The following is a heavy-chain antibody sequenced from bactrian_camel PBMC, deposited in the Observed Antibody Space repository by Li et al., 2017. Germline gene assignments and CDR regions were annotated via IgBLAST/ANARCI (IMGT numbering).Heavy chain of an antibody. CDR1: LYIFNNCA. J-gene: IGHJ4*01. Sequence: VQLVESGGGLVQAGGSLKLSCAASLYIFNNCARGWYRQAPGKERELVSTFTIHGTPSYADSVKGRFTISRDNAKNTVHLQMNSLKLEDTAMYYCAGRTNLLGCTLEPRLYDYWGQGTQVTVS. CDR2: FTIHGTP. V-gene: IGHV3S53*01. CDR3: AGRTNLLGCTLEPRLYDY. D-gene: IGHD8*01.